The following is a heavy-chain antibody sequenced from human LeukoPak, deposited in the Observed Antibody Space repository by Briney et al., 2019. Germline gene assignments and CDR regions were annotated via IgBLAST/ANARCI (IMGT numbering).Heavy chain of an antibody. Sequence: SETLSLTCTVSGGSISSGDYYWSWIRQPPGKGLEWIGYIYYSGSTYYNPSLKSRVTISVDTSKNQFSLKLSSVTAADTAVYYCARSPSYVISPTVLTYYYYGMDVWGQGTTVTVSS. CDR2: IYYSGST. CDR3: ARSPSYVISPTVLTYYYYGMDV. D-gene: IGHD3-16*02. J-gene: IGHJ6*02. CDR1: GGSISSGDYY. V-gene: IGHV4-30-4*01.